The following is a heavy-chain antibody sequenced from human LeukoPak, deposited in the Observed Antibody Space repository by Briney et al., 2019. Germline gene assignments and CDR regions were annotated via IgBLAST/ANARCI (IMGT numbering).Heavy chain of an antibody. CDR1: GGTFSSYA. Sequence: SVKVSCKASGGTFSSYAISWVRQAPGQGLEWMGRIIPIFGIANYAQKFQGRVTITADKSTSTAYMELSSLRSEDTAVYYCARDSRTTDYYYCGMDVWGQGTTVTVSS. CDR2: IIPIFGIA. J-gene: IGHJ6*02. CDR3: ARDSRTTDYYYCGMDV. V-gene: IGHV1-69*04. D-gene: IGHD1-1*01.